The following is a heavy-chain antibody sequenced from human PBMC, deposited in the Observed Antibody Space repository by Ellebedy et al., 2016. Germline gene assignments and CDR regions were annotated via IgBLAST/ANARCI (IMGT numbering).Heavy chain of an antibody. D-gene: IGHD3-10*01. CDR3: ARHTASYYGSGSYLGVGWFNP. V-gene: IGHV5-51*01. J-gene: IGHJ5*02. Sequence: ESLKISXKASGYTFTTYWIGWVRQMPGKGLEWMGIIYPGDSDTRYSPSFQGQVTISADKSISTAYLQWSSLKASDTAMYYCARHTASYYGSGSYLGVGWFNPWGQGTLVTVSS. CDR1: GYTFTTYW. CDR2: IYPGDSDT.